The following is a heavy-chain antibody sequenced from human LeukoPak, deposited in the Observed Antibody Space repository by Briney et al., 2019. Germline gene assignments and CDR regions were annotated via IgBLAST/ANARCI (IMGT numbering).Heavy chain of an antibody. Sequence: ASVKVSCKASGYTYTGYYMHWVRQAPGQGVEGMGWINPNSGGTNYAQKFQGRVTMTRDTSISTAYMELSRLRSDDTAVYYCASSEGTVTREYYYYGMDVWGQGTTVTVSS. CDR1: GYTYTGYY. J-gene: IGHJ6*02. CDR2: INPNSGGT. D-gene: IGHD4-17*01. CDR3: ASSEGTVTREYYYYGMDV. V-gene: IGHV1-2*02.